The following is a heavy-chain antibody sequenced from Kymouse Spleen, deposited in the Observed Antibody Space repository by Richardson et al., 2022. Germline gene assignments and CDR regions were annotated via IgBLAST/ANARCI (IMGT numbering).Heavy chain of an antibody. Sequence: QVQLQESGPGLVKPSQTLSLTCTVSGGSISSGGYYWSWIRQHPGKGLEWIGYIYYSGSTYYNPSLKSRVTISVDTSKNQFSLKLSSVTAADTAVYYCARDGEWELHPAFDIWGQGTMVTVSS. CDR3: ARDGEWELHPAFDI. CDR1: GGSISSGGYY. V-gene: IGHV4-31*03. D-gene: IGHD1-26*01. CDR2: IYYSGST. J-gene: IGHJ3*02.